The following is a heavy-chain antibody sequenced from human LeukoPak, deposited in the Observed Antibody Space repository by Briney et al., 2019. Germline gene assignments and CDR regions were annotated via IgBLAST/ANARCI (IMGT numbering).Heavy chain of an antibody. J-gene: IGHJ3*02. CDR1: GYTFTGYY. CDR3: AREYCSGGSCYSNDAFDI. CDR2: INPNSGGT. D-gene: IGHD2-15*01. V-gene: IGHV1-2*02. Sequence: ASVKVSCKASGYTFTGYYMHWVRQAPGQGLEWMGWINPNSGGTNYAQKFQGRVTMTRDTSISTAYMELSRLRSDDTAVYYRAREYCSGGSCYSNDAFDIWGQGTMVTVSS.